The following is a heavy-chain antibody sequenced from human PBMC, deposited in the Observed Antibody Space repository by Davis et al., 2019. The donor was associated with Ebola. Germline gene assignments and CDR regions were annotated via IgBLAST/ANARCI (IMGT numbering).Heavy chain of an antibody. V-gene: IGHV1-2*04. CDR2: INPNSGGT. CDR3: ARDQLGEQLDYYYYYGMDV. D-gene: IGHD6-13*01. CDR1: GYTFTGYY. Sequence: ASVKVSCKASGYTFTGYYMHWVRQAPGQGLEWMGWINPNSGGTNYAQKFQGWVTMTRDTSISTAYMGLSRLRSDDTAVYYCARDQLGEQLDYYYYYGMDVWGQGTTVTVSS. J-gene: IGHJ6*02.